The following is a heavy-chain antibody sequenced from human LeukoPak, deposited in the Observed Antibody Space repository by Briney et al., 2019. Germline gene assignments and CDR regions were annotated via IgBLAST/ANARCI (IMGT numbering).Heavy chain of an antibody. Sequence: PSATLSLTCTVSGGSISSGGYYWSWIRQHPGKGLEGIGYIYYSGSTYYNPSLKSRVTISVDTSKNQFSLKLSSVTAADTAVYYCARDRGFWGSGYFDYWGQGTLVTVSS. CDR2: IYYSGST. V-gene: IGHV4-31*03. D-gene: IGHD3-16*01. CDR1: GGSISSGGYY. CDR3: ARDRGFWGSGYFDY. J-gene: IGHJ4*02.